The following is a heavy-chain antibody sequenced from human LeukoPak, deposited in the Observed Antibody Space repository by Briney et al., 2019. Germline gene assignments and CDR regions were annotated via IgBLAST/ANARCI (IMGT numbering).Heavy chain of an antibody. Sequence: GSSVKVSCKASGGTFSSYAISWVRQAPGQGLEWMGGIIPIFGTANYAQKFQGRVTITADKSTSTAYMELSSLRSEDTAVYYCAGDLLLGNILLDYWGRGTLVTVSS. CDR2: IIPIFGTA. D-gene: IGHD2/OR15-2a*01. CDR1: GGTFSSYA. CDR3: AGDLLLGNILLDY. V-gene: IGHV1-69*06. J-gene: IGHJ4*02.